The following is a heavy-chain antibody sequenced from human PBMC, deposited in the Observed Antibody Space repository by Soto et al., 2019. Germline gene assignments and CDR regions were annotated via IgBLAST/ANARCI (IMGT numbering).Heavy chain of an antibody. CDR2: IGTAGDT. J-gene: IGHJ6*02. Sequence: GGSLRLSCAASGFTFSSYDMHWVRQATGKGLEWVSAIGTAGDTYYPGSVKGRFTISRENAKNSLYLQMNSLRAEDTAVYYCARAGGYSSYYYYGMDVWGQGTTVTVSS. D-gene: IGHD3-10*01. CDR1: GFTFSSYD. CDR3: ARAGGYSSYYYYGMDV. V-gene: IGHV3-13*01.